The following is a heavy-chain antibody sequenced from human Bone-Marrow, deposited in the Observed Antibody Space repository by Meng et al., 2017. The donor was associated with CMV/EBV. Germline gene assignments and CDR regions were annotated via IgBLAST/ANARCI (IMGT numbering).Heavy chain of an antibody. CDR3: AKRDYSGYDYGGDAFDI. CDR1: GFTFTNAW. Sequence: GESLKISCAASGFTFTNAWMSWVRQAPGKGLEWVGRIISKSDGGTTDYAATVKGRFTISRDDSENTLHLQMNSLKTEDTAVYYCAKRDYSGYDYGGDAFDIWGQGTMVTVSS. J-gene: IGHJ3*02. CDR2: IISKSDGGTT. V-gene: IGHV3-15*01. D-gene: IGHD5-12*01.